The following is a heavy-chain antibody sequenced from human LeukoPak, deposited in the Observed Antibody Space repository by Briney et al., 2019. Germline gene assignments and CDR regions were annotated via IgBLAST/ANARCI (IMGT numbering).Heavy chain of an antibody. V-gene: IGHV3-21*01. CDR3: ARDSSSWVGLLDNYYYYMDV. Sequence: GGSVRLSCAASGFTFSSYSMNWVRQAPGKGLEWVSSISGSSSSYIYYADSVKGRFTISRDNAKNSLYLQMNSLRAEDTAVYYCARDSSSWVGLLDNYYYYMDVWGKGTTVTVSS. D-gene: IGHD6-13*01. J-gene: IGHJ6*03. CDR1: GFTFSSYS. CDR2: ISGSSSSYI.